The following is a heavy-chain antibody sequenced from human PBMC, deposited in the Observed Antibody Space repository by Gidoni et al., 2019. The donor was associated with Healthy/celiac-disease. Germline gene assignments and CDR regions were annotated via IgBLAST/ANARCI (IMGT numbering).Heavy chain of an antibody. Sequence: QVQLQQWGAGLLKPSETLSLTCAVYGGSSSGYYWSWIRQPPGKGLEWIGEINHSGSTNYNPSLKSRVTISVDTSKNQFSLKLSSVTAADTAVYYCARALELALDYWGQGTLVTVSS. J-gene: IGHJ4*02. V-gene: IGHV4-34*01. CDR1: GGSSSGYY. CDR3: ARALELALDY. D-gene: IGHD6-13*01. CDR2: INHSGST.